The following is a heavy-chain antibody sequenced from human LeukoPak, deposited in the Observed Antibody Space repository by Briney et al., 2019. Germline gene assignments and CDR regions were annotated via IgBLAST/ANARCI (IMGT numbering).Heavy chain of an antibody. CDR1: GGSISSYY. J-gene: IGHJ4*02. CDR3: ARGYAVPDY. CDR2: IYYSGST. V-gene: IGHV4-59*01. Sequence: SETLSLTCTVSGGSISSYYWSWIRQPPGKGLEWIGYIYYSGSTNYNPSLKSRVTISVDTSKNQFSLKLSSVTAADTAVYYCARGYAVPDYWGQGTLVTVSS. D-gene: IGHD2-8*01.